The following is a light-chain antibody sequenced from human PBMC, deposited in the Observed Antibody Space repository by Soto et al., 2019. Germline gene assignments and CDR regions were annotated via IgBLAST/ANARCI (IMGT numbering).Light chain of an antibody. CDR1: HRVSTY. J-gene: IGKJ1*01. CDR3: QQYNSWLWT. V-gene: IGKV3-15*01. Sequence: EIVMTQSPATLSVSPGERATLSCRASHRVSTYLAWYQQKPGQAPRLLIYATSTRATGIPARFSGSGSGTEFTLTISSLQSEDSAVYYCQQYNSWLWTFGQGTKV. CDR2: ATS.